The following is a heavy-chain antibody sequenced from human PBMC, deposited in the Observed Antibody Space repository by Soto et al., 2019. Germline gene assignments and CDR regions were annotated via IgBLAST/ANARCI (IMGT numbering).Heavy chain of an antibody. CDR3: AKEGEYTWNDPVDY. J-gene: IGHJ4*02. CDR1: GFTFITYA. Sequence: EVQLLESGGGLVQPGGSLRLSCAASGFTFITYAMSWVRHAPGRGLAWVSTISGSGGSTYYADSVRGRFTISRDNSKNTLYMQVNSLRGEDTSVYYCAKEGEYTWNDPVDYWGQGPLVTVSS. CDR2: ISGSGGST. V-gene: IGHV3-23*01. D-gene: IGHD1-1*01.